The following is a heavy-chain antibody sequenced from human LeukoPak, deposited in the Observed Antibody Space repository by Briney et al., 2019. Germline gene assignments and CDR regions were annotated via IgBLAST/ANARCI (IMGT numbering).Heavy chain of an antibody. V-gene: IGHV3-49*03. Sequence: GGSLRLSCTASGFTFGDYAMGWFRQAPGKGLEWVGFIRSKAYGGTTEYAASVKGRFTISRDDSKSIAYLQMNSLKTEDTAVYYCTRGWEAAAAGTTHFDYWGQGTLVTVSS. CDR3: TRGWEAAAAGTTHFDY. J-gene: IGHJ4*02. CDR1: GFTFGDYA. CDR2: IRSKAYGGTT. D-gene: IGHD6-13*01.